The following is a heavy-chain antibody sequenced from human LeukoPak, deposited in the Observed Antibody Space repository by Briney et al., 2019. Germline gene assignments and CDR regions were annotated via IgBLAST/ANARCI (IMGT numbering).Heavy chain of an antibody. CDR3: ARLGSNCSSTSCYVGYDAFDI. D-gene: IGHD2-2*01. V-gene: IGHV4-39*01. Sequence: SETLSLTCTVSGGSISSSSYYWGWIRQPPGKGLEWIGSIYYSGSTYYNPSLKSRVTISVDTSKNQFSLKLSSVTAADTAVYYCARLGSNCSSTSCYVGYDAFDIWGQGTMVTVSS. CDR1: GGSISSSSYY. J-gene: IGHJ3*02. CDR2: IYYSGST.